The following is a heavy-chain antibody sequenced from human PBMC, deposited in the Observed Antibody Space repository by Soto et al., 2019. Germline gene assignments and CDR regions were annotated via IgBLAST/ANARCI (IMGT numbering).Heavy chain of an antibody. CDR3: ARDQLYYNDFSGRPLNAFDV. Sequence: TGGSLRVSCAAAGVTSIDYSMNCVRQATEKEQKKISYISSSTTTIYHADSVEGRFTISRDNAQNSLYLQMNSLRGEDTAVYYCARDQLYYNDFSGRPLNAFDVWGQGPMVTVS. V-gene: IGHV3-48*01. CDR2: ISSSTTTI. CDR1: GVTSIDYS. J-gene: IGHJ3*01. D-gene: IGHD3-22*01.